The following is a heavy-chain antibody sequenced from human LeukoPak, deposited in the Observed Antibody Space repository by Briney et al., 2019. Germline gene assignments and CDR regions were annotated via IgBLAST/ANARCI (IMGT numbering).Heavy chain of an antibody. J-gene: IGHJ5*02. CDR2: LYYSGST. Sequence: PSETLSLTCTVSGGSISSYYWGWLRQPPGKGLEWIGSLYYSGSTYYNPSLRSRVTISVDTSKNQFSLKLSSVTAADTAVYYCARHERANWFDPWGQGTLVTVSS. CDR3: ARHERANWFDP. CDR1: GGSISSYY. D-gene: IGHD6-25*01. V-gene: IGHV4-39*01.